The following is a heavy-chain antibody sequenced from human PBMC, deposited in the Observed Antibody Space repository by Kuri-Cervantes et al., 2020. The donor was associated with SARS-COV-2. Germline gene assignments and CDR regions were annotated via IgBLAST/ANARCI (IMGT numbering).Heavy chain of an antibody. CDR3: AKTFPDIVATIGGAFDI. Sequence: GESLKISCAASGFTVSSNEMSWVRQAPGKGLEWVSAISGSDGSTYYADSVKGRFTISRDNSKNTLYLQMNSLRAEDTAVYYCAKTFPDIVATIGGAFDIWGQGTMVTVSS. V-gene: IGHV3-23*01. J-gene: IGHJ3*02. CDR2: ISGSDGST. CDR1: GFTVSSNE. D-gene: IGHD5-12*01.